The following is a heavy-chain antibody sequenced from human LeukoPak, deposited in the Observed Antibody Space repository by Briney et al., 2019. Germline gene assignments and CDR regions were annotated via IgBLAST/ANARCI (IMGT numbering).Heavy chain of an antibody. CDR1: GFSVSSNY. CDR3: AKAIAHYDYGNDY. Sequence: PGGSLRLSCAASGFSVSSNYMSWVRQAPGKGLEWVSVIYSGGTTYYADSVKGRFTISRDNSKNTLYLQMNSPRAEDTAVYYCAKAIAHYDYGNDYWGQGTLVTVSS. V-gene: IGHV3-53*01. D-gene: IGHD4-17*01. J-gene: IGHJ4*02. CDR2: IYSGGTT.